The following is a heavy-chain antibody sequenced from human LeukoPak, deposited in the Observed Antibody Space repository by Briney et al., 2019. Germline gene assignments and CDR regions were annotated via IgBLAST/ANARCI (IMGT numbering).Heavy chain of an antibody. D-gene: IGHD3-22*01. CDR3: VRLRRNNDRSGYYYYYDY. CDR2: ISDRSSYR. V-gene: IGHV3-21*01. CDR1: GYTFSDFS. Sequence: PGGSLTLSCAASGYTFSDFSVNWVRQAPGKGLEWVSSISDRSSYRYYADSVRGRFTISRDDARDSLFLQMNSLRAEDTAVYFCVRLRRNNDRSGYYYYYDYWGQGTLVTVSS. J-gene: IGHJ1*01.